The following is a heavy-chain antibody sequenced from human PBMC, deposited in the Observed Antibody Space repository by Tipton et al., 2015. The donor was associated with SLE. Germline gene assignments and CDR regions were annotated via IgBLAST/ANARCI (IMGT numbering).Heavy chain of an antibody. V-gene: IGHV4-59*08. J-gene: IGHJ4*02. CDR3: ARTSARHGGY. CDR1: GGSISSYY. CDR2: IYYSGST. D-gene: IGHD3-10*01. Sequence: TLSLTCTVSGGSISSYYRSWIRQPPGKGLEWIGYIYYSGSTNYNPSLKSRDTISVDTSKNQYSLKLSSVTAADTAVYYCARTSARHGGYWGQGTLATVSS.